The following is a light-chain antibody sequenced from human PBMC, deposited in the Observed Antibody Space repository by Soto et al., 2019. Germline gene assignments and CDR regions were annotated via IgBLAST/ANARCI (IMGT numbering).Light chain of an antibody. V-gene: IGKV3-15*01. CDR1: QSISIN. CDR3: QQYNNWIT. CDR2: AAS. Sequence: EIVMTQSPATLSVSPGERAILSCRASQSISINLAWYQQKPGQAPRLLIYAASNRATGVPARFSGSWSGTEFTLTISSLQSEDVAVYYCQQYNNWITFGQGTRLESK. J-gene: IGKJ5*01.